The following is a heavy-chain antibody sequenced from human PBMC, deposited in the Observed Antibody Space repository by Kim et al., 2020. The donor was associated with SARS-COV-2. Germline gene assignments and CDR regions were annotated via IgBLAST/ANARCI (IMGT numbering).Heavy chain of an antibody. CDR1: GFTVTSDF. D-gene: IGHD3-16*01. CDR2: IYRGGAT. V-gene: IGHV3-53*05. Sequence: GGSLRLSCLASGFTVTSDFMSWVRHAPGKGLEWVSTIYRGGATYYADSVQGRFTISRDTSVNTLSLQMNSLTFEDTALYYCAKGGPFALWGPGTPVAVPS. J-gene: IGHJ4*02. CDR3: AKGGPFAL.